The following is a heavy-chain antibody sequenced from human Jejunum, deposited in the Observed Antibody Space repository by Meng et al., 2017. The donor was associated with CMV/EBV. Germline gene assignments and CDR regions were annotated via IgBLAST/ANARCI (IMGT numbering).Heavy chain of an antibody. CDR2: IRKKGNSYST. Sequence: SGFPFRDHSMDWVRRAPGKGLEWVGRIRKKGNSYSTEYAASVKGRFSISRDDSKNSLYLQMNSLKTEDTAVYYCARSYSGSRFDPWGQGTLVTVSS. V-gene: IGHV3-72*01. CDR1: GFPFRDHS. CDR3: ARSYSGSRFDP. J-gene: IGHJ5*02. D-gene: IGHD1-26*01.